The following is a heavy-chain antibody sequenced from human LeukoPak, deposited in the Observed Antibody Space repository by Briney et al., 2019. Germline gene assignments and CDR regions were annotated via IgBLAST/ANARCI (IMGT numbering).Heavy chain of an antibody. CDR2: ISAGGGST. Sequence: EGSLRLSCAASGFTFSDYAMSWVRQAPGKGLEWVSAISAGGGSTYYADSIKGRFTISRDNSENTLYLQMNSLRAEDTAVYYCAKYIVLTATRTFDYWGQGTLVTVSS. D-gene: IGHD2-21*02. J-gene: IGHJ4*02. V-gene: IGHV3-23*01. CDR3: AKYIVLTATRTFDY. CDR1: GFTFSDYA.